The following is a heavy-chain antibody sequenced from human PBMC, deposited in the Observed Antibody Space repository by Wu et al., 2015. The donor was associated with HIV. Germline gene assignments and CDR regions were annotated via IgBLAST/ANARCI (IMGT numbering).Heavy chain of an antibody. J-gene: IGHJ5*02. CDR2: IVIGSYVT. V-gene: IGHV1-58*02. Sequence: QLVQSGAEVKKPGTSVQVSCKASGFIFSSYVIQWVRQTRGQRLEWIGWIVIGSYVTNYAQSFQERITFTRDLSTDTTYMELRTLDSEDTAVYYCAAEPLRFPRVGWADTWGQGTLVTVSS. D-gene: IGHD3-16*01. CDR1: GFIFSSYV. CDR3: AAEPLRFPRVGWADT.